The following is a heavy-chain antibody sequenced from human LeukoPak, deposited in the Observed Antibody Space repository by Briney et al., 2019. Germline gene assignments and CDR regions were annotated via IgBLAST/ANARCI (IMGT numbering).Heavy chain of an antibody. CDR1: GYTFTSYD. CDR2: IIPILGIA. J-gene: IGHJ1*01. Sequence: GASVKVSCKASGYTFTSYDISWVRQAPGQGLEWMGRIIPILGIANYAQKFQGRVTITADKSTSTAYMELSSLRSEDTAVYYCARGEERITIFGVVTXYFQXWXQGTLXTV. V-gene: IGHV1-69*04. D-gene: IGHD3-3*01. CDR3: ARGEERITIFGVVTXYFQX.